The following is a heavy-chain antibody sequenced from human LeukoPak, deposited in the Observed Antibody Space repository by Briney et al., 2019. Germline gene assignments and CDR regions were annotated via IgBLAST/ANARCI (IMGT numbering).Heavy chain of an antibody. CDR3: ATSLDAAMNT. CDR1: GFTFNTYW. CDR2: IKYDGSYK. D-gene: IGHD5-18*01. J-gene: IGHJ4*02. Sequence: GGSLRLSCEASGFTFNTYWMTWVRQAPGKGLEWLANIKYDGSYKYYAASVKGRFTIPRDNARNSLYLQMNSLRAEDTGVYYCATSLDAAMNTGGQGILVTVSS. V-gene: IGHV3-7*01.